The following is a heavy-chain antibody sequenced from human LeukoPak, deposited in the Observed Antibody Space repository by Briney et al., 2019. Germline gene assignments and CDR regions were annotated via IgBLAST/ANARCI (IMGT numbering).Heavy chain of an antibody. CDR2: IYYTGST. D-gene: IGHD2-8*01. CDR1: GGSISSYY. V-gene: IGHV4-59*12. CDR3: ARDGGRYCTNGVCPNWFDP. J-gene: IGHJ5*02. Sequence: SETLSLTCTVSGGSISSYYWSWIRQPPGKGLEWIGYIYYTGSTNYNRSLKSRVTISVDTSKNQFSLKLSSVTAADTAVYYCARDGGRYCTNGVCPNWFDPWGQGTLVTVSS.